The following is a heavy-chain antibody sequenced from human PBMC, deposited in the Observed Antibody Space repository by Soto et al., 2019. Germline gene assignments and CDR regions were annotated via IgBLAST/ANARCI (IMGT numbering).Heavy chain of an antibody. D-gene: IGHD1-26*01. CDR3: AKPLVGGGALDI. V-gene: IGHV5-51*01. J-gene: IGHJ3*02. CDR2: VYPDDSDI. Sequence: EVQLVQSGAEVKKPGESLKISCKGSGYSFGNFWIAWVRQMPGKGLEWMGIVYPDDSDIRYSPSFQGQVTISADKSVSTAYLHLSPLRASDPAIFFCAKPLVGGGALDIWGQGTVVTVSS. CDR1: GYSFGNFW.